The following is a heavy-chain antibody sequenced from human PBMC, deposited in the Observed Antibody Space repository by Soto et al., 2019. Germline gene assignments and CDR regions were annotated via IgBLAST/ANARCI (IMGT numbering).Heavy chain of an antibody. Sequence: QVQLVESGGGVVQPGRSLRLSCAASGFTFSSYGMHWVRQAPGKGLEWVAVISYDGSNKYYADSVKGRFTISRDNSKNTLYLQMNSLRAEDRAVYYCAKETVSYGLYYGMDVW. CDR1: GFTFSSYG. V-gene: IGHV3-30*18. D-gene: IGHD5-18*01. J-gene: IGHJ6*01. CDR3: AKETVSYGLYYGMDV. CDR2: ISYDGSNK.